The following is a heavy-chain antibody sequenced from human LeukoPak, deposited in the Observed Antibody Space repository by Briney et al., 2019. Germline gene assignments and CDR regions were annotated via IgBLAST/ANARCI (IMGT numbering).Heavy chain of an antibody. V-gene: IGHV3-23*01. J-gene: IGHJ4*02. CDR1: GFTFNNYA. D-gene: IGHD6-13*01. CDR2: ISGSGDTT. Sequence: GGSLRLSCAASGFTFNNYAMSWVHQAPGKGLEWVSGISGSGDTTCYADSVKGRFTISRDNSKNTLYLQMNSLRAEDTAVYYCAKGYTSSWYGFDYWGQGTLVTVSS. CDR3: AKGYTSSWYGFDY.